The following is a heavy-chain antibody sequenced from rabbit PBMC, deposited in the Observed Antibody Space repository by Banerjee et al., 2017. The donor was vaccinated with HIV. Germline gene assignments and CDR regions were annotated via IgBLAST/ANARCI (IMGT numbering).Heavy chain of an antibody. Sequence: QQLVESGGGLVKPGASLTLTCKASGFSFSGGYDMCWVRQAPGKGLEWIGDIDAGITDNTWYANWAKGRFTISRTSSTTVTLQMTSLTAADTATYFCARDLAAVTGWNFGLWGPGTLVTVS. CDR3: ARDLAAVTGWNFGL. V-gene: IGHV1S40*01. CDR2: IDAGITDNT. CDR1: GFSFSGGYD. J-gene: IGHJ6*01. D-gene: IGHD7-1*01.